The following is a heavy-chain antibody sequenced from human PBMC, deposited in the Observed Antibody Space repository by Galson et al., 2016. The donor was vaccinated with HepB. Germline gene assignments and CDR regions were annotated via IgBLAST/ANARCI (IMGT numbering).Heavy chain of an antibody. CDR3: VRDGFRDLSGGTAFDY. Sequence: SLRLSCAASGFTFGSYGMNWFRQAPGKGLEWVSGIGDDGATYYANHVRGRFTISRDNSKKTLYLQMNSLRDEDTAVYHCVRDGFRDLSGGTAFDYWGQGTLVTVSS. J-gene: IGHJ4*02. V-gene: IGHV3-23*01. D-gene: IGHD1-26*01. CDR2: IGDDGAT. CDR1: GFTFGSYG.